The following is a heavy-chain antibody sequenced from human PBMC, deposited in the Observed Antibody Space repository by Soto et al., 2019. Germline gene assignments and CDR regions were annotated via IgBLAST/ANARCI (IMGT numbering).Heavy chain of an antibody. J-gene: IGHJ3*02. CDR3: ARDRGDILTGYYDAFDI. D-gene: IGHD3-9*01. V-gene: IGHV4-59*01. CDR2: IYYSGST. CDR1: GGSISSYY. Sequence: NPSETLSLTCTVSGGSISSYYWSWIRQPPGKGLEWIGYIYYSGSTNYNPSLKSRVTISVDTSKNQFSLKLSSVTAADTAVYYCARDRGDILTGYYDAFDIWGKGTMVTVSS.